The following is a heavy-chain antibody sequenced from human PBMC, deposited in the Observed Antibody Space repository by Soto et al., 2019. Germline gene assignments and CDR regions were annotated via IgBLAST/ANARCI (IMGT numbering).Heavy chain of an antibody. D-gene: IGHD1-26*01. Sequence: EMKLVESGGGLVQPGRSLRLSCAASGFTFDDYAIHWVRQAPGKGLEWVSGISWNSGIIDYADSVKGRFTISRDNAKNTXFLQMNSLRPEDKALYDCAKDIEWGGSHLNHAFDIWGQGTMVSVSS. CDR2: ISWNSGII. CDR3: AKDIEWGGSHLNHAFDI. J-gene: IGHJ3*02. CDR1: GFTFDDYA. V-gene: IGHV3-9*01.